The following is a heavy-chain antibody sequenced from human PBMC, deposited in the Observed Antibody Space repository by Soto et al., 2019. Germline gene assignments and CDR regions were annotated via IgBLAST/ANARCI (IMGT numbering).Heavy chain of an antibody. J-gene: IGHJ5*02. CDR3: ARGGEGGGNSDDWFDP. Sequence: QVQLQESGPGLVKPSQTLSLTCTVSGGSISSGGYYWSWIRQHPGKGLEWIGYIYYSGSTYYNPSLKSRVTISVDPSRNQFSLKLGSVTAADTAVYYWARGGEGGGNSDDWFDPWGQGTLVTVSS. CDR1: GGSISSGGYY. CDR2: IYYSGST. D-gene: IGHD2-21*02. V-gene: IGHV4-31*03.